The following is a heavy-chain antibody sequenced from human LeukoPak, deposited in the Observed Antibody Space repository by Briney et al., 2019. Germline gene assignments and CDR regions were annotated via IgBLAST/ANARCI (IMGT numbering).Heavy chain of an antibody. CDR1: GGTFSSYA. V-gene: IGHV1-69*13. CDR3: ARGPPPTYYYDSSGYYSH. D-gene: IGHD3-22*01. CDR2: IIPIFGTA. J-gene: IGHJ4*02. Sequence: SVKVSCKASGGTFSSYAISWVRQAPGQGLEWTGGIIPIFGTANYAQKFQGRVTITADESTSTAYMELSSLRSEDTAVYYCARGPPPTYYYDSSGYYSHWGQGTLVTVSS.